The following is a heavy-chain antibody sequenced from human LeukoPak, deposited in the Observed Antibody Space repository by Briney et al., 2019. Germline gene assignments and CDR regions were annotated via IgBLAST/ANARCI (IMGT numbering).Heavy chain of an antibody. CDR3: ARVKTTMVREDY. CDR2: ISAYNGNT. J-gene: IGHJ4*02. D-gene: IGHD3-10*01. Sequence: ASVKVSCKASGYTSTSYGISWVRQAPGQGLEWMGWISAYNGNTNYAQKLQGRVTMTTDTSTSTAYMELRSLRSDDTAVYYCARVKTTMVREDYWGQGTLVTVSS. V-gene: IGHV1-18*04. CDR1: GYTSTSYG.